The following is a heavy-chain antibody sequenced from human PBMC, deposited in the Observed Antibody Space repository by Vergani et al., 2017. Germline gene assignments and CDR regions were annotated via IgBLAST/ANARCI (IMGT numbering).Heavy chain of an antibody. V-gene: IGHV4-39*01. D-gene: IGHD3-3*01. CDR3: ASARLSYDFWSGYYEAGFDY. Sequence: QLQLQESGPGLVKPSETLSLTCTVSGGSISSSSYYWGWIRQPPGKGLEWIGSIYYSGSTYYNPSLKSRVTISVDTSKNQFSLKLSYVTAADTAVYYCASARLSYDFWSGYYEAGFDYWGQGTLVTVSS. CDR1: GGSISSSSYY. CDR2: IYYSGST. J-gene: IGHJ4*02.